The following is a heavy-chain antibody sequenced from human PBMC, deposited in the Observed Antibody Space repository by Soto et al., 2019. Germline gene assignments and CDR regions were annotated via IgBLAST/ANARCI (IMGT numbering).Heavy chain of an antibody. D-gene: IGHD6-19*01. J-gene: IGHJ3*02. CDR2: IYPGDSDT. V-gene: IGHV5-51*01. CDR3: ARLGIAVAGTSGAFDI. CDR1: GYSFTSYW. Sequence: GEFLKISCKGSGYSFTSYWIGWVRQMPGKGLEWMGIIYPGDSDTRYSPSFQGQVTISADKSISTAYLQWSSLKASDTAMYYCARLGIAVAGTSGAFDIWGQGTMVTVS.